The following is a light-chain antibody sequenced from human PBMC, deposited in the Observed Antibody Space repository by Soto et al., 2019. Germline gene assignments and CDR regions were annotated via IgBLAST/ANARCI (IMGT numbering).Light chain of an antibody. CDR3: QQSYRRWT. CDR1: QTISTY. Sequence: DIQMTQSPSSLSASLGDRVTITCRASQTISTYLNWYQQKPGKAPKVLIYAASSLQSGVPSRFSGSGSGTDFTLTISSLQPEDFATYYCQQSYRRWTFGQGTQVEV. V-gene: IGKV1-39*01. J-gene: IGKJ1*01. CDR2: AAS.